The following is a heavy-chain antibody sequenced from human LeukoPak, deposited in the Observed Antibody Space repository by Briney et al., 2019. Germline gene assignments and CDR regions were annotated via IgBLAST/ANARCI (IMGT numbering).Heavy chain of an antibody. CDR1: GFTFSSYS. CDR3: ARSEGGYASY. V-gene: IGHV3-21*01. D-gene: IGHD5-12*01. Sequence: GGSLRLSCAASGFTFSSYSMNWVRQAPGKGLEWVSSVSSSSSYIYYADSVKGRFTISRDNAKNSLYLQMSSLRAEDTAVYYCARSEGGYASYWGQGTLVTVSS. CDR2: VSSSSSYI. J-gene: IGHJ4*02.